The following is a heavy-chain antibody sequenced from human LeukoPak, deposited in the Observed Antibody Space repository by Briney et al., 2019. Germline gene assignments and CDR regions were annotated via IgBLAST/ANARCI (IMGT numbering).Heavy chain of an antibody. D-gene: IGHD2-15*01. CDR1: GGSISSYY. CDR2: IYTSGGT. CDR3: ARDSLYCSGGSCQTYYYYYYMDV. V-gene: IGHV4-4*07. J-gene: IGHJ6*03. Sequence: SETLSLTCTVSGGSISSYYWSWIRQPAGKGLEWIGRIYTSGGTNYNPSLKSRVTMSVDTSKNQFSLKLSSVTAADTAVYYCARDSLYCSGGSCQTYYYYYYMDVWGKGTTVTISS.